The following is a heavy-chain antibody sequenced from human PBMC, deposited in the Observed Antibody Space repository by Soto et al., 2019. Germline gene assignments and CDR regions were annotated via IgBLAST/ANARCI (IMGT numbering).Heavy chain of an antibody. CDR2: MWYGGSNE. CDR3: ARDDHGSGRYAFFDY. V-gene: IGHV3-33*01. J-gene: IGHJ4*02. CDR1: GFIFSSYG. D-gene: IGHD3-10*01. Sequence: QVRLVESGGGVVQPGRSLTVSCAASGFIFSSYGMHWVRQAPGKGREWVAFMWYGGSNEHYADSVKGRFTISSDNSKNTLYLQMNSLRAEDTAVYYCARDDHGSGRYAFFDYWGQGTLVTVSS.